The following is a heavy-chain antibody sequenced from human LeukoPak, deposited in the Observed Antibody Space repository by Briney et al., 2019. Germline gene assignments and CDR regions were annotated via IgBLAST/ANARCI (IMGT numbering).Heavy chain of an antibody. CDR2: FDPEDGET. CDR3: ARDHIAVAAAPDY. Sequence: ASVKVSCKVSGYTLTELSMHWVRQAPGKGLEWMGGFDPEDGETIYAQKFQGRVTMTTDTSTSTAYMELRSPRSDDTAVYYCARDHIAVAAAPDYWGQGTLVTVSS. J-gene: IGHJ4*02. V-gene: IGHV1-24*01. D-gene: IGHD6-19*01. CDR1: GYTLTELS.